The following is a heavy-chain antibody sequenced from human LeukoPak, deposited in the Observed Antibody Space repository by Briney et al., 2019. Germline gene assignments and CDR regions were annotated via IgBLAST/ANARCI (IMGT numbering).Heavy chain of an antibody. CDR3: VTGDNPDYTWENHRLDAFDI. CDR1: GLSFSQHS. V-gene: IGHV3-21*01. CDR2: ITGGGTFT. J-gene: IGHJ3*02. D-gene: IGHD3-16*01. Sequence: GGSLRLSCEASGLSFSQHSMGWVRLAPGKGLEWVSSITGGGTFTFYADSVKGRFTVSRDNANNLLFLQLHSLRADDTAIYYCVTGDNPDYTWENHRLDAFDIWGQGTMVTVSS.